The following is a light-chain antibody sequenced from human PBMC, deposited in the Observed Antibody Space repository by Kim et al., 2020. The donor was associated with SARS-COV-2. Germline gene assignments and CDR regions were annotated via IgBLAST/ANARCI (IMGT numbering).Light chain of an antibody. Sequence: GSRVTISCSGSSYNIGSNYVYWYQQLPGKAPKLLIYRNNKRPSGVPDRFSGSKSGTSASLAISGLQSEDEADYYCAAWDGSLSGWVFGGGTKLTVL. CDR3: AAWDGSLSGWV. CDR1: SYNIGSNY. J-gene: IGLJ3*02. V-gene: IGLV1-47*01. CDR2: RNN.